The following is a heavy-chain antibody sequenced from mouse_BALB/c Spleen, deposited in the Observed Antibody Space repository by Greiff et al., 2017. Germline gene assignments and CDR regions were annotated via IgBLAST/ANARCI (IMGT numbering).Heavy chain of an antibody. Sequence: EVHLVESGGGLVQPGGSLKLSCAASGFTFSSYTMSWVRQTPEKRLEWVAYISNGGGSTYYPDTVKGRFTISRDNAKNTLYLQMSSLKSEDTAMYYCARRHYDSYFDVWGAGTTVTVSS. V-gene: IGHV5-12-2*01. J-gene: IGHJ1*01. CDR1: GFTFSSYT. CDR3: ARRHYDSYFDV. CDR2: ISNGGGST. D-gene: IGHD2-4*01.